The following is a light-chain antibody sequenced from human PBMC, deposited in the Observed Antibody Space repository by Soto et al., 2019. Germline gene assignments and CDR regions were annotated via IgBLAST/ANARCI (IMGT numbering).Light chain of an antibody. V-gene: IGKV1-17*01. CDR1: QGISND. CDR2: ASY. CDR3: LQHNSYPRT. J-gene: IGKJ1*01. Sequence: IQLTQSPSSLSASVGDRVTITCRASQGISNDLGWYQQKPGKAPQRLVFASYNLQSGVPSRFSGSGSGTEFTLTISSRQPEDFATYYGLQHNSYPRTFGQGTRVEIK.